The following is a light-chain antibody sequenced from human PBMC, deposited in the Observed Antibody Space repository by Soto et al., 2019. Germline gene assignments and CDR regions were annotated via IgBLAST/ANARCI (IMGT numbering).Light chain of an antibody. J-gene: IGKJ1*01. CDR2: AAS. Sequence: DNQMTQSSSTLSASVGDRVTITCRASQSISSWLAWYQQKPGKAPKLLIYAASSLESGVPSRFSGSGSGTDFTLNISSLQAEDFAVYYCQQRSNWPRTFGQGTKVDIK. CDR1: QSISSW. V-gene: IGKV1-5*01. CDR3: QQRSNWPRT.